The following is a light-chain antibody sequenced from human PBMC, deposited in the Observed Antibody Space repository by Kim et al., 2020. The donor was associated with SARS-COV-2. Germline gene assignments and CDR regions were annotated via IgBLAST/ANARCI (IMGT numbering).Light chain of an antibody. CDR1: QDISNY. CDR2: AAS. Sequence: SASVRDRVTITCRASQDISNYLGWYQQKPGKAPKLLIYAASTLQSGVPSRFSGTGSGTDFTLTISSLQPEDVATYYCQKYYSDPSFGQGTKVEIK. CDR3: QKYYSDPS. V-gene: IGKV1-27*01. J-gene: IGKJ1*01.